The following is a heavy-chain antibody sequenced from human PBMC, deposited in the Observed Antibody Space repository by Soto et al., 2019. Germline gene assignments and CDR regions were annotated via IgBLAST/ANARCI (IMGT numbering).Heavy chain of an antibody. Sequence: ASVKVSCKASGYTFTSYDINWVGQATGQGLEWMGWMNPNSGNTGYAQKSKGRVTMTRNTSISTAYMELSSLRSEDTAVYYCAGGFWSGYYYYYYYGMDVWGQGTTVTVPS. V-gene: IGHV1-8*01. D-gene: IGHD3-3*01. CDR1: GYTFTSYD. CDR3: AGGFWSGYYYYYYYGMDV. CDR2: MNPNSGNT. J-gene: IGHJ6*02.